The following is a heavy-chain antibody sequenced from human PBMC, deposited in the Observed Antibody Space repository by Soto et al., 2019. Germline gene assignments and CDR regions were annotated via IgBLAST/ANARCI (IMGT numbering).Heavy chain of an antibody. CDR3: ARTYSPVDYYGMDV. J-gene: IGHJ6*02. Sequence: GASVKVSCKASGYTFTSYGISWVRQAPGQGLEWMGGIIPFNGTANYAQKLQGRVTITADTSTSTAYMELSSLRSEDTAVYYCARTYSPVDYYGMDVWGQGTTVTVSS. CDR2: IIPFNGTA. CDR1: GYTFTSYG. V-gene: IGHV1-69*06. D-gene: IGHD2-15*01.